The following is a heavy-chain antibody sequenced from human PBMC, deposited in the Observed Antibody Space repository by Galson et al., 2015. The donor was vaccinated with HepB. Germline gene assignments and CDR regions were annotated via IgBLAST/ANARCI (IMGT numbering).Heavy chain of an antibody. CDR1: RLSFGDYA. Sequence: SLRLSCAVSRLSFGDYAMSWFRRAPGKGLEWVGFIRSNTYGGTTKYAASLKGRFSISRDDSKSIAYLQMNSLKTEDTAVYFCTSGNFDGPFDYWGQGIRVTVSS. CDR3: TSGNFDGPFDY. J-gene: IGHJ4*02. CDR2: IRSNTYGGTT. V-gene: IGHV3-49*03. D-gene: IGHD1-7*01.